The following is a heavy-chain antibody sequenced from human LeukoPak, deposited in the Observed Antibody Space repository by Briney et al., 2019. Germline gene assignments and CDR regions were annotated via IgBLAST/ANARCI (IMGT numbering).Heavy chain of an antibody. CDR1: GFIFSSYA. Sequence: GGSLRLSCAASGFIFSSYAMSWVRQAPGKGLEWVSGISGSGGSTYYADSVKGLFTISRDNSKNTLYLQMNSLRAEDTAVYYCARGPSAGRSLGYWGQGTLVTVSS. J-gene: IGHJ4*02. D-gene: IGHD6-6*01. CDR3: ARGPSAGRSLGY. CDR2: ISGSGGST. V-gene: IGHV3-23*01.